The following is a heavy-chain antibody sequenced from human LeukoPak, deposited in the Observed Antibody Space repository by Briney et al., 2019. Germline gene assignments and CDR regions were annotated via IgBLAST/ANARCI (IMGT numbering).Heavy chain of an antibody. Sequence: SETLSLTCTVSGGSISSYYWSWIRQPPGKGLEWIGYIYYSGSTNYNPSLKSRVTISVDTSKNQFSLKLSSVTAADTAVYYCATMVAATHDACDIWGQGTMVTVSS. CDR2: IYYSGST. D-gene: IGHD2-15*01. J-gene: IGHJ3*02. V-gene: IGHV4-59*01. CDR1: GGSISSYY. CDR3: ATMVAATHDACDI.